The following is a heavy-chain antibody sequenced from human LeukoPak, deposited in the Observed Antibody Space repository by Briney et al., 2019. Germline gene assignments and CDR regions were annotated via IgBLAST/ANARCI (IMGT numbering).Heavy chain of an antibody. J-gene: IGHJ5*02. CDR2: IRSKSNSYAT. Sequence: GGSLRLSCAASGFTFSSYAMSWVRQAPGKGLEWVGRIRSKSNSYATAYAASVKGRLTISRDDSQNTAYLQMNSLKTEDTAVYYCTRLFAGNWFDPWGQGTLVTVSP. V-gene: IGHV3-73*01. CDR1: GFTFSSYA. CDR3: TRLFAGNWFDP.